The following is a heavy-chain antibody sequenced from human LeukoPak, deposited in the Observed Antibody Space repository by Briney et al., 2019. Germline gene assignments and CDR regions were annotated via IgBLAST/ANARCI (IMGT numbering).Heavy chain of an antibody. D-gene: IGHD3-10*01. Sequence: PGGSLRLSCEASGFTLNTHAMCWVRQAPGKGLEWVASITSSGRTPYYTDSVKGRFTISRDNSKNTLYLQMNSLRGKDTAVYYCEKDRPNFYYTSGSYYKRRGDFWGQGSLVTVSS. CDR3: EKDRPNFYYTSGSYYKRRGDF. J-gene: IGHJ4*02. V-gene: IGHV3-23*01. CDR2: ITSSGRTP. CDR1: GFTLNTHA.